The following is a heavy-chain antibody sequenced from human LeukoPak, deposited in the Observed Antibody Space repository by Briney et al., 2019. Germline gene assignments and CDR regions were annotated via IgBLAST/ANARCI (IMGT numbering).Heavy chain of an antibody. J-gene: IGHJ4*02. CDR1: GYSFSSYW. CDR3: ARRGWTAAAASYYFDY. Sequence: KHGESLKISCKGSGYSFSSYWIGWVHQMPGKGLEWMGIIYPGDSDTRYSPSFQGQVTISADKSISTAYLQWSSLKASDTAMYYCARRGWTAAAASYYFDYWGQGTLVTVSS. V-gene: IGHV5-51*07. CDR2: IYPGDSDT. D-gene: IGHD6-13*01.